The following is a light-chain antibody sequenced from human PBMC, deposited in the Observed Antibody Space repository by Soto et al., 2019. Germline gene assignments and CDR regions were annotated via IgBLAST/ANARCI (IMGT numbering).Light chain of an antibody. J-gene: IGKJ1*01. CDR1: QSVLISSQNKNC. CDR3: HQYCSIPRT. CDR2: WAS. V-gene: IGKV4-1*01. Sequence: DIVMTQSPDSLAVSLGERATINCKSTQSVLISSQNKNCITWYQQKPGQPPKVLIYWASTRESGVPDRFSDSGSGTDFTLTISSLQAEDVAVYYCHQYCSIPRTFGQGTKVEIK.